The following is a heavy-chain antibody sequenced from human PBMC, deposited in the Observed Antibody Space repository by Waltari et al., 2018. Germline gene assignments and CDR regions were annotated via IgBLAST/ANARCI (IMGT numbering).Heavy chain of an antibody. CDR3: ARRFYDY. J-gene: IGHJ4*02. D-gene: IGHD3-3*01. CDR2: INHSGST. Sequence: QVQLQESGPGLVKPSETLSLTCTVSGGSISSHYWSWIRQPPGKGLEWIGEINHSGSTNYNPSLKSRVTISVDTSKNQCSLKLSSVTAADTAVYYCARRFYDYWGQGTLVTVSS. V-gene: IGHV4-34*01. CDR1: GGSISSHY.